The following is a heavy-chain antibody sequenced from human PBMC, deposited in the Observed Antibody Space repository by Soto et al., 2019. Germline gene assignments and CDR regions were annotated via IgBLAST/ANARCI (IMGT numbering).Heavy chain of an antibody. CDR2: INHSGST. CDR1: GGSFCGYY. CDR3: ARLLRGYSYGYGLRPSHFDY. Sequence: SETLSLTCAVYGGSFCGYYWSWIRQPPGKGLEWIGEINHSGSTNYNPSLKSRVTISVDTSKNQFSLKLSSVTAADTAVYYCARLLRGYSYGYGLRPSHFDYWGQGTLVTVSS. J-gene: IGHJ4*02. V-gene: IGHV4-34*01. D-gene: IGHD5-18*01.